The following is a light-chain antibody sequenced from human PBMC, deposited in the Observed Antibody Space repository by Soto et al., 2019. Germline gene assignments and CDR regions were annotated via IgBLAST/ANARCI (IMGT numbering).Light chain of an antibody. Sequence: EIVLTQSPATLSSFPGDRVTLSSRASQYINTRLAWYQHRPGQSPRLLNYQTSLRAAGIPARFSASGSGTYFTLTISDVQPEDFAFYYCHQRQSWPRIFGQGTKVD. CDR2: QTS. J-gene: IGKJ3*01. CDR3: HQRQSWPRI. V-gene: IGKV3-11*01. CDR1: QYINTR.